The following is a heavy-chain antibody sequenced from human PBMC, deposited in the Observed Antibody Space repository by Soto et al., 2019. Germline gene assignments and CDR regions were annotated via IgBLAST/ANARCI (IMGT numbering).Heavy chain of an antibody. CDR1: GDTFSIYT. D-gene: IGHD6-13*01. CDR2: VLPFLDIT. CDR3: ARDRDNSNWPNFDS. V-gene: IGHV1-69*02. Sequence: QVQLVQSGSEVKKPGSSVRVSCKTSGDTFSIYTISWVRQAPGQGLEWMGRVLPFLDITSYLQRFQGRVTITADRSTTTAYMELTSLRSEDTAVYYCARDRDNSNWPNFDSWGQGTLVTVSS. J-gene: IGHJ4*02.